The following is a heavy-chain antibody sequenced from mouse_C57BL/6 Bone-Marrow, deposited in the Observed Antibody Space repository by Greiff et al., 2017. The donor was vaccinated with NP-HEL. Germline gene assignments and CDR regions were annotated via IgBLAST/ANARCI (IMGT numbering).Heavy chain of an antibody. J-gene: IGHJ2*01. CDR1: GFPITSGYY. D-gene: IGHD3-2*02. CDR3: AGDSSGYGDFDY. Sequence: QLQQSGPGLVKPSQSLFLTCSITGFPITSGYYWIWIRQSPGKPLEWMGYITHSGETFYNPSLQRPLSITSETSKNQFVLQWNAVTTEDTAMYYCAGDSSGYGDFDYWGQGTTLTVSS. CDR2: ITHSGET. V-gene: IGHV12-3*01.